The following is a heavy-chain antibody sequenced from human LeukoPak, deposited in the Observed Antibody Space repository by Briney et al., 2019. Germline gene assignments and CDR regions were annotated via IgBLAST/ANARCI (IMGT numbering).Heavy chain of an antibody. V-gene: IGHV3-30*03. Sequence: GGSLRLSCAASGFTFSSYRMHWVRQAPGKGLEWVAVISYDGSNKYYADSVKGRFTISRDNSKNTLYLQINSLRAEDTAVYYCSGAYFDYWGQGTLVTVSS. D-gene: IGHD7-27*01. CDR3: SGAYFDY. J-gene: IGHJ4*02. CDR1: GFTFSSYR. CDR2: ISYDGSNK.